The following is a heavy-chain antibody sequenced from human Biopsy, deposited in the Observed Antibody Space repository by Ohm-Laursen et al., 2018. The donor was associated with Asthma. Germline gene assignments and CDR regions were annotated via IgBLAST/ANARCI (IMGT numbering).Heavy chain of an antibody. CDR3: ARARAFRHDMTGPKTCLAV. D-gene: IGHD3-9*01. CDR2: IYFSGSA. V-gene: IGHV4-31*03. J-gene: IGHJ6*02. CDR1: GDSIIIGGHY. Sequence: TLSLTCNVSGDSIIIGGHYWSWIRQHPGKGLKWIGHIYFSGSAKYNPSLKSRVSISVDTSKNQFSLKLSSVTAADTAVYYCARARAFRHDMTGPKTCLAVWGPGTTVSVSS.